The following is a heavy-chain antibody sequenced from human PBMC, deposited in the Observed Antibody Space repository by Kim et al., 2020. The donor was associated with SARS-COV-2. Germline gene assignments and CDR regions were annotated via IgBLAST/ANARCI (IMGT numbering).Heavy chain of an antibody. D-gene: IGHD1-7*01. Sequence: DSVKGRFTISRDNPNNIMFLQLDSLRPEDTAVYYCAREGQSSGRAGTYDVWGRGTLVTVSS. J-gene: IGHJ4*03. V-gene: IGHV3-21*06. CDR3: AREGQSSGRAGTYDV.